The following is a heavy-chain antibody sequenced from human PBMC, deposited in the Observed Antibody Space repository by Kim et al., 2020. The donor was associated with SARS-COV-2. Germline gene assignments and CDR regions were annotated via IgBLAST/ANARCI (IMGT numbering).Heavy chain of an antibody. V-gene: IGHV3-11*03. CDR1: GFTFSDYY. CDR3: ASAVAGPPYYYGMDV. Sequence: GGSLRLSCAASGFTFSDYYMSWIRQAPGKGLEWVSYISSSSSYTNYADSVKGRFTISRDNAKNSLYLQMNSLRAEDTAVYYCASAVAGPPYYYGMDVWGQGTTVTFSS. D-gene: IGHD6-19*01. J-gene: IGHJ6*02. CDR2: ISSSSSYT.